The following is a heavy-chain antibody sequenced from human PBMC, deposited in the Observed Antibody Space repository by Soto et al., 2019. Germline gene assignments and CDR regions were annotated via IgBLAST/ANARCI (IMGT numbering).Heavy chain of an antibody. CDR1: GGTFSSYT. CDR2: IIPILGIA. D-gene: IGHD4-17*01. CDR3: AVICDLRGWYFDL. V-gene: IGHV1-69*02. Sequence: QVQLVQSGAAVKKPGSSVKVSCKASGGTFSSYTISWVRQAPGQGLEWMGRIIPILGIANYAQKSQGRVTITADKSTSTAYMGLSSLISEGTAVYYCAVICDLRGWYFDLWGRGTLVTVSS. J-gene: IGHJ2*01.